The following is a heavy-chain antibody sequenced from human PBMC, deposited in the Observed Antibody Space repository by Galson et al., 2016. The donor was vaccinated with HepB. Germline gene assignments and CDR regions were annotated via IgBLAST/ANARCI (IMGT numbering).Heavy chain of an antibody. D-gene: IGHD5-24*01. J-gene: IGHJ4*02. CDR3: ARDREDGYNRPFDY. Sequence: SLRLSCAASGFTFSNYAMHWVRQAPGKGLEWVAVSWFDGSDEYYGDSVKGRFTISRDNSKNTLYLQMNNLRSEDTAMYHCARDREDGYNRPFDYWGQGTLVTVSS. CDR1: GFTFSNYA. CDR2: SWFDGSDE. V-gene: IGHV3-33*08.